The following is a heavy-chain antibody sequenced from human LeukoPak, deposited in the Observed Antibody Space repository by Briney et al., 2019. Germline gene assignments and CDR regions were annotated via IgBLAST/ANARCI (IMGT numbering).Heavy chain of an antibody. CDR3: ATSGWRLYYFDY. D-gene: IGHD6-19*01. CDR1: GYTFTSYY. CDR2: INPSGGST. J-gene: IGHJ4*02. V-gene: IGHV1-46*01. Sequence: GASVRVSCKASGYTFTSYYMHWVRQAPGQGLEWMGIINPSGGSTSYAQKFQGRVTMTRDTSTSTVYMELSSLRSEDTAVYYCATSGWRLYYFDYWGQGTLVTVSS.